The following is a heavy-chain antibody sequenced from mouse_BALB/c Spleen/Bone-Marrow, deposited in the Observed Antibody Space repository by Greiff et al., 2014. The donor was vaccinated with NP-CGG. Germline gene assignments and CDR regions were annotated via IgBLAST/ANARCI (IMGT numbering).Heavy chain of an antibody. CDR2: IWAGGST. CDR3: ARDRFDV. CDR1: GFSLTSYG. J-gene: IGHJ1*01. Sequence: VQLQQSGPGLVAPSQSLSITCTVSGFSLTSYGVHWVRQPPGKGLEWLGVIWAGGSTNYNSALMSRLSISKDNSKSQVFLKMNSLQTDDTAMSYCARDRFDVWGAGTTVTVSS. V-gene: IGHV2-9*02.